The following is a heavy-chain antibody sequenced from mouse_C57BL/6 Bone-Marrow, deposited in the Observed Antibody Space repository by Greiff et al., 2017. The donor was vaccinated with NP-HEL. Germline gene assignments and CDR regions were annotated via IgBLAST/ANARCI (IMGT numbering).Heavy chain of an antibody. CDR1: GYTFTSYG. J-gene: IGHJ3*01. V-gene: IGHV1-81*01. D-gene: IGHD2-5*01. CDR2: IYPRSGNT. Sequence: LVESGAELARPGASVKLSCKASGYTFTSYGISWVKQRTGQCLEWIGEIYPRSGNTYYNEKFKGKATLTADKSSSTAYMELRSLTSEDSAVYFCARSKAYYSNYVTFAYWGQGTLVTVSA. CDR3: ARSKAYYSNYVTFAY.